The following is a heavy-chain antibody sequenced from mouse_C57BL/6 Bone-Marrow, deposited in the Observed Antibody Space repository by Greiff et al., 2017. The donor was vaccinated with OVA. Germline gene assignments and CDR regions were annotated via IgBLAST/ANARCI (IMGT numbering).Heavy chain of an antibody. V-gene: IGHV14-4*01. D-gene: IGHD2-4*01. CDR1: GFNIKDDY. J-gene: IGHJ4*01. Sequence: VQLKQSGAELVRPGASVKLSCTASGFNIKDDYMHWVKQRPEQGLEWIGWIDPENGDTEYASKFQGKATITADTSSNTAYLQLSSLPSEDTAVYYCTTGLRQWGDYAMDYWGQGTSVTVSS. CDR2: IDPENGDT. CDR3: TTGLRQWGDYAMDY.